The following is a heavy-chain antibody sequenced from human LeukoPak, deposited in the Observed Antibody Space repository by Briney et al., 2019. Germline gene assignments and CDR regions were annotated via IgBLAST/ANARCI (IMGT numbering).Heavy chain of an antibody. CDR3: ARIYRHYYDSSGYFDY. CDR1: GGSFSGYY. Sequence: SETLSLTCAVYGGSFSGYYWSWIRQPPGKGLEWIGSIHYSGSTYYNPSLKSRVTISVDTSKNQFSLKLSSVTAADTAVYYCARIYRHYYDSSGYFDYWGQGTLVTVSS. J-gene: IGHJ4*02. D-gene: IGHD3-22*01. CDR2: IHYSGST. V-gene: IGHV4-34*01.